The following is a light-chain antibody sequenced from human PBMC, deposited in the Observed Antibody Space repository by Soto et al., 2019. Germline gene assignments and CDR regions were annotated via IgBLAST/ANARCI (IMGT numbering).Light chain of an antibody. CDR1: QSVFYSTNNQNF. CDR2: WAS. CDR3: QQHYTSPALT. J-gene: IGKJ4*01. Sequence: DIVMTQSPDSLAVSLGETATINCTSSQSVFYSTNNQNFLAWYQQKPGHPPELLIYWASTRDFGVPERFSGRVSGTDLTLTLNLLQPEEVAVYYCQQHYTSPALTFGGGTRMEIK. V-gene: IGKV4-1*01.